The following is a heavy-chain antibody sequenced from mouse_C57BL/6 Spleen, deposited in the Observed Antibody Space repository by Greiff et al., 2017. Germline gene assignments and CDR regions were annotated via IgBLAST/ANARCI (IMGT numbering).Heavy chain of an antibody. CDR2: IDPSDSYT. CDR3: ATVYYYGSSSRYFDV. Sequence: QVQLQQPGAELVKPGASVKLSCKASGYTFTSYWMQWVKQRPGQGLEWIGEIDPSDSYTNYNQKFKGKATLTVDTSSSTAYMQLSSLTSEDSAVCYCATVYYYGSSSRYFDVWGTGTTVTVSS. J-gene: IGHJ1*03. CDR1: GYTFTSYW. D-gene: IGHD1-1*01. V-gene: IGHV1-50*01.